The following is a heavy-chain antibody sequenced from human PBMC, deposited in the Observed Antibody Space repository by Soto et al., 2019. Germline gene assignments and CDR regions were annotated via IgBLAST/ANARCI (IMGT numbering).Heavy chain of an antibody. CDR1: GGSFSGYY. J-gene: IGHJ5*02. CDR3: ARSGGKAAKYNWFDP. V-gene: IGHV4-34*12. Sequence: LSLTCAVYGGSFSGYYWSWIRQSPGKGLEWIGEIVQGGRTNYSPSLKSRITISIGTSKNQFSLRLSSVTAADTAVYYCARSGGKAAKYNWFDPWGQGTLVTVSS. CDR2: IVQGGRT. D-gene: IGHD3-10*01.